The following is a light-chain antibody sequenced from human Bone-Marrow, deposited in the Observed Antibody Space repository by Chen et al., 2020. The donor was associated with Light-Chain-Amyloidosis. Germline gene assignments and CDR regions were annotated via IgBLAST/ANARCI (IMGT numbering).Light chain of an antibody. Sequence: QSALTHPPSASGSPGQSVTISCTGTSSDVGGYNYVPWYQQHPGKAPKLMIYEVSERPSGVPDRFAGSKSGNTASRTVSGLQAEDEADYYCSSYAGSNNLVFGGGTKLTVL. V-gene: IGLV2-8*01. J-gene: IGLJ2*01. CDR2: EVS. CDR1: SSDVGGYNY. CDR3: SSYAGSNNLV.